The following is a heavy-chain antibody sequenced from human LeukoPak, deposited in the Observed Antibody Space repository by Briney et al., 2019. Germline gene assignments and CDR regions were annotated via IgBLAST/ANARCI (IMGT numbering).Heavy chain of an antibody. V-gene: IGHV4-34*01. D-gene: IGHD6-13*01. CDR1: GGSFSNYY. CDR3: ARAPVRVAAVGKYFDF. CDR2: INHSGST. Sequence: SSETLSLTCAVYGGSFSNYYWSWIRQPPGKGLEWIGEINHSGSTNYNPSLKSRLTISVDTSQKQFSLKLSSVTAADTAVYYCARAPVRVAAVGKYFDFWSQGTLVIVSS. J-gene: IGHJ4*02.